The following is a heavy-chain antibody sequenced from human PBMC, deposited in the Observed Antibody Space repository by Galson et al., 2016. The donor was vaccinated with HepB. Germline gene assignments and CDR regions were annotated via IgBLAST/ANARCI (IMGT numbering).Heavy chain of an antibody. V-gene: IGHV1-69-2*01. J-gene: IGHJ4*02. CDR3: VTGYCVSDCFFD. CDR2: FDPEXXEA. D-gene: IGHD2-21*02. Sequence: VKVSCKVSGYTFTDXXITXXXQQXXGKGXXWMXXFDPEXXEAXYADKFQGRVTKTADTSLDTAYMEMTSLSSDDTAVSYCVTGYCVSDCFFDWGQGTLVTFSS. CDR1: GYTFTDXX.